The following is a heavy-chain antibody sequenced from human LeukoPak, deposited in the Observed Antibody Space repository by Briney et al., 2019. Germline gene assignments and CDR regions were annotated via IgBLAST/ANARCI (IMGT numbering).Heavy chain of an antibody. CDR1: GFTFSSYS. CDR3: ARDGPLVRMITFGNDAFDI. CDR2: ISSSSSTI. J-gene: IGHJ3*02. D-gene: IGHD3-16*01. V-gene: IGHV3-48*02. Sequence: GGSLRLSCAASGFTFSSYSMNWVRQAPGKGLEWVSYISSSSSTIYYADSVKGRFTISRDNAKNSLYLQMNSLRDEDTAVYYCARDGPLVRMITFGNDAFDIWGQGRMVTVSS.